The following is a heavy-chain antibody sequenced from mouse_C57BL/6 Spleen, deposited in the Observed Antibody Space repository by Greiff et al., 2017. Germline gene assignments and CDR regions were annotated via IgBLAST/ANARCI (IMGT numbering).Heavy chain of an antibody. CDR1: GYTFTSYW. CDR3: ARSVYYYGSSPYAMDY. Sequence: VQLQQPGTELVKPGASVKLSCKASGYTFTSYWMHWVKQRPGQGLEWIGNINPSNGGTNYNEKFKSKATLTVDKSSSTAYMQLSSLTSEDSAVYYCARSVYYYGSSPYAMDYWGQGTSVTVSS. J-gene: IGHJ4*01. CDR2: INPSNGGT. V-gene: IGHV1-53*01. D-gene: IGHD1-1*01.